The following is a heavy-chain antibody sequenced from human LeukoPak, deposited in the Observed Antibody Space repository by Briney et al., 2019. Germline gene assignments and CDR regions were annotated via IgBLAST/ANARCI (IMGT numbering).Heavy chain of an antibody. Sequence: PSETLSLTCTVSGYSISSGYYWGWIRQPPEKGLEWIGSIYHSGSTYYNPSLKSRVTISVDTSKNQFSLKLSSVTAADTAVYYCARLDYGDFYYYYYMDVWGKGTTVTVSS. D-gene: IGHD4-17*01. CDR2: IYHSGST. CDR1: GYSISSGYY. CDR3: ARLDYGDFYYYYYMDV. V-gene: IGHV4-38-2*02. J-gene: IGHJ6*03.